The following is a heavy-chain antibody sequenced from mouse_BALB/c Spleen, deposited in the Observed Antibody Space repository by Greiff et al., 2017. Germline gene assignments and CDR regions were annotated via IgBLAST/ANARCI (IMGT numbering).Heavy chain of an antibody. Sequence: EVQLQQSGAELVKPGASVKLSCTASGFNIKDTYMHWVKQRPEQGLEWIGRIDPANGNTKYDPKFQGKATITADTSSNTAYLQLSSLTSEDTAVYYCALLLWLRRDAMDYWGQGTSVTVSS. D-gene: IGHD2-2*01. CDR2: IDPANGNT. V-gene: IGHV14-3*02. CDR1: GFNIKDTY. J-gene: IGHJ4*01. CDR3: ALLLWLRRDAMDY.